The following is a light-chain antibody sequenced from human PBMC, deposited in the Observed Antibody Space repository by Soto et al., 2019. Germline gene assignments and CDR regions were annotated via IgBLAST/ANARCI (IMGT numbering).Light chain of an antibody. J-gene: IGLJ3*02. CDR3: ASYTTSTTQV. CDR1: SSDICRFDY. CDR2: AVS. Sequence: QSALTQPVSVSASPGQSITISCAGTSSDICRFDYVSWYQHHPGNAPKLVISAVSRRSSGISDRFSGSKSGNTATLTISGLQAEDEAEYYCASYTTSTTQVFGVGTKLTVL. V-gene: IGLV2-14*01.